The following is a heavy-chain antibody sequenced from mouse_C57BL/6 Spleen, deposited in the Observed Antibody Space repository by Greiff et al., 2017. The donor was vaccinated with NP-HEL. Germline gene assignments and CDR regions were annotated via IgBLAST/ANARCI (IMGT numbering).Heavy chain of an antibody. Sequence: QVQLQQPGAELVRPGTSVKLSCKVSGYTFTSYWMHWVKQRPGQGLEWIGVIDPSDSYTNYNQKFKGKATLTVDTSSSTAHMQLSSLTSEDSAVYYCARSDTGTDFDYWGQGTTLTVSS. D-gene: IGHD4-1*01. CDR1: GYTFTSYW. J-gene: IGHJ2*01. CDR2: IDPSDSYT. V-gene: IGHV1-59*01. CDR3: ARSDTGTDFDY.